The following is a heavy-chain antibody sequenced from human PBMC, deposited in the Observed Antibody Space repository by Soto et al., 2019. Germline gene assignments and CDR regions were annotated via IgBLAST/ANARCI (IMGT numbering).Heavy chain of an antibody. CDR2: IYYSGRS. V-gene: IGHV4-39*01. J-gene: IGHJ4*02. CDR3: ARQRTTVVTQAYFDH. CDR1: GGSITSSSYY. Sequence: PSETLSLTCTVSGGSITSSSYYWFWIRQPPGKGLEWIGGIYYSGRSYYNPSLKSRVTMSVDTSKNQFSLTLNSVTAADAAVYYCARQRTTVVTQAYFDHWGQGTLVTVSS. D-gene: IGHD4-17*01.